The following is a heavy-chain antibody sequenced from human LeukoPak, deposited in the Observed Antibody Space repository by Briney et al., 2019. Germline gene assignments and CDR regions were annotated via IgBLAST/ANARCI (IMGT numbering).Heavy chain of an antibody. CDR1: GFTFSSYA. CDR2: ISYDGSKK. CDR3: ARDRRIVVLPDAAYYYDMDV. D-gene: IGHD2-2*01. Sequence: PGGSLRLSCAGSGFTFSSYAMHWVRQAPGKGLEWVAVISYDGSKKYYADSVKGRFTVSRDNSKNTLFLQMSSLRSADTAVYYCARDRRIVVLPDAAYYYDMDVWGQGTTVTVSS. J-gene: IGHJ6*02. V-gene: IGHV3-30-3*01.